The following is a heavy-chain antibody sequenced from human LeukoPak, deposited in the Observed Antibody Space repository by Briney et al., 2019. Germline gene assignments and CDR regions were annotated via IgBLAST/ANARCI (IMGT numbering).Heavy chain of an antibody. CDR3: ARLYDRSAYGAFDI. CDR2: LYSDGTT. D-gene: IGHD3-22*01. CDR1: RFTVSSNY. V-gene: IGHV3-66*02. J-gene: IGHJ3*02. Sequence: HPGGSLRLSSAASRFTVSSNYMGWVRQAPGKGLEWVSVLYSDGTTYYPDSVKGRFTISRDNSQNTLYLQLDSLRAEDTAVYYCARLYDRSAYGAFDIWGQGTMVTVSS.